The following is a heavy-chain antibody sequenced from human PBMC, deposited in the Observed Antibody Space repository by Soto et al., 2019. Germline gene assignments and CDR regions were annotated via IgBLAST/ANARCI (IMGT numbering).Heavy chain of an antibody. CDR2: TSFDGSSG. D-gene: IGHD6-19*01. CDR1: GFTFSSSG. CDR3: AKSPPAVAGYFDY. J-gene: IGHJ4*02. Sequence: QVQLVESGGGVVQPGRSLRLSCAASGFTFSSSGMHWVRQAPGKGLEWVAVTSFDGSSGYYADSVRGRFTISRDNSNNTRELQMNSLRAEDTAVYYCAKSPPAVAGYFDYWGQGTLVTVSS. V-gene: IGHV3-30*18.